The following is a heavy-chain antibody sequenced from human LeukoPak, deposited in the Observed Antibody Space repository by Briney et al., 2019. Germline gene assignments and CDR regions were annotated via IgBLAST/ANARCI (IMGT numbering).Heavy chain of an antibody. CDR1: GFTFSHYW. J-gene: IGHJ6*02. V-gene: IGHV3-7*01. D-gene: IGHD4-17*01. CDR3: VRDQMIARYGDYGAIMRFDHYSMDV. Sequence: GGSLRLSCAASGFTFSHYWMSWVRQAPGKGLEWVANIKEDGSAKYHVRSVKGRFTISRDNAKNSLYLQMQSLRAEDTAVYYCVRDQMIARYGDYGAIMRFDHYSMDVWGQGTTVTVSS. CDR2: IKEDGSAK.